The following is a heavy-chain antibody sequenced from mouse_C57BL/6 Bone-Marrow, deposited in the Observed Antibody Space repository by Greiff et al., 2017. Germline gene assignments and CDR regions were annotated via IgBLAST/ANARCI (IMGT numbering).Heavy chain of an antibody. D-gene: IGHD2-4*01. Sequence: EVMLVESGGDLVKPGGSLKLSCAASGFTFSSYGMSWVRQTPDKRLEWVATISSGGSYTYSPDSVKGRFTISRDNAKNTLYLQMSSLKSEDTAIYYCSRHRLRLFAYWGQGTLVTVSA. J-gene: IGHJ3*01. V-gene: IGHV5-6*01. CDR1: GFTFSSYG. CDR3: SRHRLRLFAY. CDR2: ISSGGSYT.